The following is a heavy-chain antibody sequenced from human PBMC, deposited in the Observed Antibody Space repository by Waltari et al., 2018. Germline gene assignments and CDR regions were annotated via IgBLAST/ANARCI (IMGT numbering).Heavy chain of an antibody. CDR2: ISYDGSNK. CDR3: ARDSLGVVTAILYY. D-gene: IGHD2-21*02. CDR1: GFTFSSYA. J-gene: IGHJ4*02. Sequence: QVQLVESGGGVVQPGRSLRLSCAASGFTFSSYAMHWVRQAPGKGLEWVAVISYDGSNKYYADSVKGRFTISRDNSKNTLYLQMNSLRAEDTAVYYCARDSLGVVTAILYYWGQGTLVTVSS. V-gene: IGHV3-30*01.